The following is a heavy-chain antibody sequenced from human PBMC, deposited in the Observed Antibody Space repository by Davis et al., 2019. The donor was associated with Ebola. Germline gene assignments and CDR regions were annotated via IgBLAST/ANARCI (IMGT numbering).Heavy chain of an antibody. CDR2: IIPIFGTA. CDR3: AKGLLWFGELPSYYFDY. J-gene: IGHJ4*02. D-gene: IGHD3-10*01. V-gene: IGHV1-69*06. CDR1: GGTFSSYA. Sequence: AASVKVSCKASGGTFSSYAISWVRQAPGQGLEWMGGIIPIFGTANYAQKFQGRVTITADKSTSTAYMGLSSLRSEDTAVYYCAKGLLWFGELPSYYFDYWGQGTLVTVSS.